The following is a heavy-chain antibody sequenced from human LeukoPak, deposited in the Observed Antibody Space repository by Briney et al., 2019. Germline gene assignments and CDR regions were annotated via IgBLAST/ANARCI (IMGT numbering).Heavy chain of an antibody. D-gene: IGHD3-22*01. J-gene: IGHJ3*02. Sequence: ASVKVSRKASGYTFTSYGISWVRQAPGQGLEWMGWISAYNGNTSYAQKLQGRVTMTTDTSTSTAYMELRSLRSDDTAVYYCARGPYYYDSSGYYFWAFDIWGQGTMVTVSS. CDR3: ARGPYYYDSSGYYFWAFDI. V-gene: IGHV1-18*01. CDR2: ISAYNGNT. CDR1: GYTFTSYG.